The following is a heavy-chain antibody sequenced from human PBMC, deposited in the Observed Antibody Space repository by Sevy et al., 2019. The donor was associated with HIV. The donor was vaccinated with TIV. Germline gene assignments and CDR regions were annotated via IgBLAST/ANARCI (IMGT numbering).Heavy chain of an antibody. Sequence: GGSLRLSCAASGFTFSSYAMSWVRQAPGKGLEWVSAISGSGGSTYYADSVKGRFTFARDNSKNTLYLQMNRLRDEDTAVYYCAKDLVLPGIAVAGTEGNWFDPWGQGTLVTVSS. J-gene: IGHJ5*02. V-gene: IGHV3-23*01. CDR2: ISGSGGST. D-gene: IGHD6-19*01. CDR3: AKDLVLPGIAVAGTEGNWFDP. CDR1: GFTFSSYA.